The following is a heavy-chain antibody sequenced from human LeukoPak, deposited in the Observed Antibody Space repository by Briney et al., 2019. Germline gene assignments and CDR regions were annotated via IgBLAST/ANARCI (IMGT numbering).Heavy chain of an antibody. Sequence: SETLSLTCAVYGGSFSGYYWSWIRQPPGKGLEWIGEHNHSGSTNYNPSLKSRVTISVDTSKNQFSLKLSSVTAADTAVYYCARGRCSSTSCYASYYYGMDVWGQGTTVTVSS. CDR2: HNHSGST. D-gene: IGHD2-2*01. J-gene: IGHJ6*02. CDR3: ARGRCSSTSCYASYYYGMDV. CDR1: GGSFSGYY. V-gene: IGHV4-34*01.